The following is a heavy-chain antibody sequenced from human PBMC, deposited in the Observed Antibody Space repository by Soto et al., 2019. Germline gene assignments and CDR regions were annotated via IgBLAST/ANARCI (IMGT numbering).Heavy chain of an antibody. CDR2: ISYDGSNK. J-gene: IGHJ4*02. CDR3: AKAPLEYSSSSFGVDY. D-gene: IGHD6-6*01. V-gene: IGHV3-30*18. CDR1: GFTFSSYG. Sequence: QVQLVESGGGVVQPGRSLRLSCAASGFTFSSYGMHWVRQAPGKGLEWVAVISYDGSNKYYADSVKGRFTISRDNSKNTLYLQMNSLRAEDTAVYYCAKAPLEYSSSSFGVDYWGQGTLVTVSS.